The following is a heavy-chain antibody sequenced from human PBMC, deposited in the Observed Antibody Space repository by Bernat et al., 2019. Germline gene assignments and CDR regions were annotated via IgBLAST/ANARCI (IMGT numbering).Heavy chain of an antibody. CDR1: GFTFSSYS. V-gene: IGHV3-21*05. J-gene: IGHJ5*02. D-gene: IGHD3-3*01. Sequence: EVQLVESGGGLVKPGGSLRLSCAASGFTFSSYSMNWVRQAPGKGLEWVSYISSSSSYIYYADSVKGRFTISRDNAKNSLYLQMNSLGAEDTAVYYCARTSPSAFWSGYLPFDPWGQGTLVTVSS. CDR3: ARTSPSAFWSGYLPFDP. CDR2: ISSSSSYI.